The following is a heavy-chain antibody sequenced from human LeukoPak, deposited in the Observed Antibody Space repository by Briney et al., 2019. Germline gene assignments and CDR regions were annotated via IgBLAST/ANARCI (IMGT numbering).Heavy chain of an antibody. CDR2: ISSSSSYI. CDR3: ARDRQVGYCSSTSCSYYYYGMDV. J-gene: IGHJ6*02. CDR1: RFTFSSYS. Sequence: PGGSLRLSCAASRFTFSSYSTNWVRQAPGKGLEWVSSISSSSSYIYYADSVKGRFTISRDNAKNSLYLQMNSLRAEDTAVYYCARDRQVGYCSSTSCSYYYYGMDVWGQGTTVTVSS. V-gene: IGHV3-21*01. D-gene: IGHD2-2*01.